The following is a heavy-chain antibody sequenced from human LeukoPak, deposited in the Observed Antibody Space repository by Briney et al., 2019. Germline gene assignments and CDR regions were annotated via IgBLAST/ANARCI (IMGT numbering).Heavy chain of an antibody. J-gene: IGHJ4*02. CDR2: IKSKTDGGTT. CDR1: GFTVSSNY. CDR3: TTGDYGDYTGSDY. Sequence: GGSLRLSCAASGFTVSSNYMSWVRQAPGKGLEWVGRIKSKTDGGTTDYAAPVKGRFTISRDDSKNTLYLQMNSLKTEDTAVYYCTTGDYGDYTGSDYWGQGTLVTVSS. D-gene: IGHD4-17*01. V-gene: IGHV3-15*01.